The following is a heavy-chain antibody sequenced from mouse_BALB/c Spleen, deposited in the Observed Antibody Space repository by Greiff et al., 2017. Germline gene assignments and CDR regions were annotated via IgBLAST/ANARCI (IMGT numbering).Heavy chain of an antibody. CDR1: GFTFSSYT. D-gene: IGHD4-1*01. V-gene: IGHV5-12-2*01. J-gene: IGHJ4*01. CDR2: ISNGGGST. CDR3: ARHGTGLYYAMDY. Sequence: EVMLVESGGGLVQPGGSLKLSCAASGFTFSSYTMSWVRQTPEERLEWVAYISNGGGSTYYPDTVKGRFTISRDNAKNTLYLQMSSLKSEDTAMYYCARHGTGLYYAMDYWGQGTSVTVSS.